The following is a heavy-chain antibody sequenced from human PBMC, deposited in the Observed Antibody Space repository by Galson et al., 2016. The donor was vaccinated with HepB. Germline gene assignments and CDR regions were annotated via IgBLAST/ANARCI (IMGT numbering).Heavy chain of an antibody. V-gene: IGHV4-61*01. CDR2: IQYSGNT. Sequence: LSLTCTVSGGSVISDNYFWSWIRQPPGKGLEWIGFIQYSGNTNCNASLRSRVTISIDTSKNQFALKLSSVTAADTAIYYCARDQHGNYLAYWGLGALVAVSS. J-gene: IGHJ4*02. CDR1: GGSVISDNYF. CDR3: ARDQHGNYLAY. D-gene: IGHD1-26*01.